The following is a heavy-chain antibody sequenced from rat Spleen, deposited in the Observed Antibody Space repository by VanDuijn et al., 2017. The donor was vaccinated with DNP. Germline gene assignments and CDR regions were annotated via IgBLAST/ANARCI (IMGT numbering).Heavy chain of an antibody. CDR3: ARRGATECMDFDY. CDR2: IIYDGSST. Sequence: EVQLVESGGGLVQPGGSLKLSCAASGFTFSDYNMAWVRQAPKKGLEWVATIIYDGSSTYCRDSVRGRFTISRDYARSTLYLQMNSLRSEDMATYYCARRGATECMDFDYWGQGVMVTVSS. CDR1: GFTFSDYN. D-gene: IGHD1-11*01. J-gene: IGHJ2*01. V-gene: IGHV5-7*01.